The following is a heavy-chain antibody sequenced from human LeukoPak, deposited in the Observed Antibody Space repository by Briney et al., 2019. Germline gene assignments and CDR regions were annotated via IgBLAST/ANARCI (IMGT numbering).Heavy chain of an antibody. D-gene: IGHD3-3*01. CDR2: IYTSGST. CDR3: ARNVRFLEWDYYYMDV. J-gene: IGHJ6*03. CDR1: GGSVSSFH. Sequence: ETLSLTCTVFGGSVSSFHWSWIRQPAGEALEWIGRIYTSGSTDYNPSLKSRVTISVDKSKNQFSLKLSSVTAADTAVYYCARNVRFLEWDYYYMDVWGKGTTVTVSS. V-gene: IGHV4-4*07.